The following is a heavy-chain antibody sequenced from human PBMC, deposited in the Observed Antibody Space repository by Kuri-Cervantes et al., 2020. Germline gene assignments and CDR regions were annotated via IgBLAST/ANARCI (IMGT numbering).Heavy chain of an antibody. J-gene: IGHJ4*02. Sequence: SETLSLTCTVSGGSISSYCWSWIRQPAGKGLEWIGRIYTSGSTNYNPSLKSRVTMSVDTSKNQFSLKLSSVTAADTAVYYCARGPSYGLNFFDYWGQGTLVTVSS. CDR1: GGSISSYC. V-gene: IGHV4-4*07. D-gene: IGHD5-18*01. CDR3: ARGPSYGLNFFDY. CDR2: IYTSGST.